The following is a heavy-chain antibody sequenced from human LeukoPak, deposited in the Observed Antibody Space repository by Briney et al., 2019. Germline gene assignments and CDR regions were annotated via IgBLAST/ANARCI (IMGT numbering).Heavy chain of an antibody. J-gene: IGHJ4*02. D-gene: IGHD2-2*01. V-gene: IGHV3-20*04. Sequence: RPGGSLRLSCAASGFTFDDSVMSWVRQAPGKGLEWVSGINWNGGSTGYADSVKGRFTISRDNAKNSLYLQMSSLRAEDTALYYCAKDMGYCSSATCYGLDYWGQGTLVTVSS. CDR1: GFTFDDSV. CDR2: INWNGGST. CDR3: AKDMGYCSSATCYGLDY.